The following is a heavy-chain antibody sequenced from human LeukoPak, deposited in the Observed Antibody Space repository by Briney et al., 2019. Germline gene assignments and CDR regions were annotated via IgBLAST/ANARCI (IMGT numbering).Heavy chain of an antibody. V-gene: IGHV1-18*01. CDR3: ASHKIVNYDFWTYYYYGMDV. J-gene: IGHJ6*02. CDR1: GYTFTSYG. D-gene: IGHD3-3*01. CDR2: ISAYNGNT. Sequence: EASVKVSCKASGYTFTSYGISWVRQAPGQGLEWMGWISAYNGNTNYAQKLQGRVTMTRNTSISTAYMELSSLRSEDTAVYYCASHKIVNYDFWTYYYYGMDVWGQGTTVTVSS.